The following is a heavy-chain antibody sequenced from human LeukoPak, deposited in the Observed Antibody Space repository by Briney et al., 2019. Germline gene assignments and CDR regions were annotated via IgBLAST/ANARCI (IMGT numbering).Heavy chain of an antibody. D-gene: IGHD4-11*01. CDR2: INPDGSSA. V-gene: IGHV3-74*01. J-gene: IGHJ5*02. CDR3: ARFKITVTSIP. Sequence: GGSLRLSCAASGFTFSDYWMHWVRQAPGKGLVWVSRINPDGSSASYADSVKGRFTISRDNAKNTLYLQMNSLRAEDTAVYYCARFKITVTSIPWGQGALVTVSS. CDR1: GFTFSDYW.